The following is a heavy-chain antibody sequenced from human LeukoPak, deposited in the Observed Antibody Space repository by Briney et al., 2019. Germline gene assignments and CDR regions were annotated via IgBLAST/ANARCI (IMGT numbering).Heavy chain of an antibody. CDR3: ARRSTTSWGFDP. J-gene: IGHJ5*02. D-gene: IGHD2-2*01. V-gene: IGHV5-51*01. CDR1: GYRFTNYW. Sequence: GGXLKISFKGSGYRFTNYWIGWGRPMPGKGVEWMGIIYPGDSDNRYSPSFQGQVTISDEKSINTAYLQWSSLKASDTAMYYCARRSTTSWGFDPWGQGTLVTVSS. CDR2: IYPGDSDN.